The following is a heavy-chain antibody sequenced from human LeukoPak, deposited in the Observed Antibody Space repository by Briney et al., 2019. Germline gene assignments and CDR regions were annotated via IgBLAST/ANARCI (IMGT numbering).Heavy chain of an antibody. J-gene: IGHJ4*02. CDR2: INHSGST. V-gene: IGHV4-34*01. CDR3: ARGTSSRAGNFDY. D-gene: IGHD6-13*01. Sequence: SETLSLTCAVYGGSFSGYYWSWIRQPPGKGLEWIGEINHSGSTNYNPSLKSRVTISVDTSKNQFSLKLSSVTAADTAVYYCARGTSSRAGNFDYWGQGTLVTVSS. CDR1: GGSFSGYY.